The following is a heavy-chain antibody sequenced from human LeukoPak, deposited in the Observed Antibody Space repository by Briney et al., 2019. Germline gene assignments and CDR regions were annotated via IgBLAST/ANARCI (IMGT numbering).Heavy chain of an antibody. CDR1: GGSISSGGYY. CDR3: ARGSYYYDSSGYYH. V-gene: IGHV4-31*03. Sequence: SGTLSLTCTVSGGSISSGGYYWSWIRQHPGKGLEWIGYIYYSGSTYYNPSLKSRVTISVDTSKNQFSLKLSSVTAADTAVYYCARGSYYYDSSGYYHWGQGTLVTVSS. CDR2: IYYSGST. J-gene: IGHJ5*02. D-gene: IGHD3-22*01.